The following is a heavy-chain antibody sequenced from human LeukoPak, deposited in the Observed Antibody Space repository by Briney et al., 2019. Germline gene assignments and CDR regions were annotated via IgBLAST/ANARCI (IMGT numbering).Heavy chain of an antibody. CDR1: GYTFTNYG. CDR2: ISAYNGDI. Sequence: ASVKVSCKASGYTFTNYGISSVRQAPGQGLEWMGWISAYNGDIKNAQKFQGRVTMTTDTSTSTAYMELRSLRSDDTAVYYCARAPRTDYHNYYMDVWGRGTTVTVSS. D-gene: IGHD1-14*01. V-gene: IGHV1-18*01. J-gene: IGHJ6*03. CDR3: ARAPRTDYHNYYMDV.